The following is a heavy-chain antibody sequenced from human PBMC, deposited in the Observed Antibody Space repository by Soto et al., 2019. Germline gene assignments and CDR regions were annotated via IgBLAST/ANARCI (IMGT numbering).Heavy chain of an antibody. CDR1: VGSFSGYY. D-gene: IGHD3-22*01. J-gene: IGHJ4*02. CDR2: IHHSGST. V-gene: IGHV4-34*01. Sequence: PSETLSLTCAVYVGSFSGYYWSWLRQPQGKGLEWIGEIHHSGSTNYNPSLKSRVTISVDTSKNQFSLKLSSVTAADTAVYYCARGSAMMVAVERDAPDKDYLDYWGQGNLVTVSS. CDR3: ARGSAMMVAVERDAPDKDYLDY.